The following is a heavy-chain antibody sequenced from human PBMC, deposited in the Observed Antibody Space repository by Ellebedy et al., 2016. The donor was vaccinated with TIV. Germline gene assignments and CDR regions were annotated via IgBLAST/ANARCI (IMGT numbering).Heavy chain of an antibody. J-gene: IGHJ5*02. D-gene: IGHD2-15*01. CDR1: GFTFSNAF. Sequence: GESLKISCAASGFTFSNAFLNWVLQAPGKWLEWVGRIRSKTDGGTIDYAAPVKGRFTISRDDSKNTLYVQMNSLKTEDTAVYYGTTGGAGRVSWGQGTLVTVSS. CDR2: IRSKTDGGTI. CDR3: TTGGAGRVS. V-gene: IGHV3-15*07.